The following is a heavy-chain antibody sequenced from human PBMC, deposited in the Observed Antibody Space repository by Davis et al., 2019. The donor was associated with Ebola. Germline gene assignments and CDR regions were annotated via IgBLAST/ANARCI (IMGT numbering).Heavy chain of an antibody. J-gene: IGHJ4*02. CDR1: GYSFTSYW. V-gene: IGHV5-51*01. Sequence: GESLKISCKGSGYSFTSYWIVWVRQMPGKGLECMGIIFPGDSDTRYSPSFQGRVTISADKSFSTAYLQWSSLKASDTAMYFCARQGGGNNYGSGDYWGQGTLVTVSS. CDR2: IFPGDSDT. CDR3: ARQGGGNNYGSGDY. D-gene: IGHD3-10*01.